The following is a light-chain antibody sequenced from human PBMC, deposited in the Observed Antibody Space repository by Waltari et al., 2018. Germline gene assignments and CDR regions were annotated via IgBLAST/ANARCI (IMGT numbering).Light chain of an antibody. V-gene: IGKV1-5*03. CDR1: QGVSSL. J-gene: IGKJ2*01. CDR2: KAS. CDR3: QHYNSYSDT. Sequence: DIQMTQSPSTLSASVGDRVTITSRASQGVSSLVAWYQQKPGNAPQLLIYKASSLESGVPTMISGSGSGTEFTLTISSLQPDDFATYDTQHYNSYSDTSEQRPKLEI.